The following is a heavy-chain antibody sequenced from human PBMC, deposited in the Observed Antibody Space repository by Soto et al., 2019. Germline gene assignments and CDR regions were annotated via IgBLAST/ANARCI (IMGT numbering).Heavy chain of an antibody. V-gene: IGHV1-3*01. CDR3: ARPHFSSSYYFDY. CDR2: INAGNGNT. CDR1: GYTFTSCA. Sequence: QVQLVQSGAEVKKPGASVKVSCKASGYTFTSCAMHWVRQAPGQRLEWMGWINAGNGNTKYSQKFQGRVTITRDTSASTADMELSSLRSEDTAVYYCARPHFSSSYYFDYWGQGTLVTVSS. J-gene: IGHJ4*02. D-gene: IGHD6-13*01.